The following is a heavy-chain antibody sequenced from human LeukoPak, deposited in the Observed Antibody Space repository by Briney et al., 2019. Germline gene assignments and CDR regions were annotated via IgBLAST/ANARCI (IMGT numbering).Heavy chain of an antibody. CDR2: ISWNGRSI. D-gene: IGHD6-13*01. V-gene: IGHV3-9*01. CDR1: GFTFDDYA. CDR3: ARSIPYGTTWYGRSDY. Sequence: GGSLRLSCAASGFTFDDYAMHWVRQAPGRGLEWVSGISWNGRSIGYADSVKGRFTISRDNAKNSLYLQMNSLRAEDTALYYCARSIPYGTTWYGRSDYWGQGTLVTVSS. J-gene: IGHJ4*02.